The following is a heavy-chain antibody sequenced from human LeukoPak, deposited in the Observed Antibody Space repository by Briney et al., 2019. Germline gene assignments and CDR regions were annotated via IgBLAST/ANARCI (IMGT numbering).Heavy chain of an antibody. Sequence: PGGSLRLSCAASGFTFSSYAMSWVRQAPGKGLEWVSAISGSGGSTYYADSVKGRFTISRDNSKNTLYLQMNSLRAEDTAVYYCAKARGYSWNFMDAFDIWGQGTMVTVSS. CDR1: GFTFSSYA. J-gene: IGHJ3*02. CDR3: AKARGYSWNFMDAFDI. V-gene: IGHV3-23*01. CDR2: ISGSGGST. D-gene: IGHD1-7*01.